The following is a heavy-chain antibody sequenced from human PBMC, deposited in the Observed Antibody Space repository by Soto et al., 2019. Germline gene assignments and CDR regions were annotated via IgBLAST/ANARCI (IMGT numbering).Heavy chain of an antibody. CDR3: AHSSSRWPLGY. CDR1: GFSLSTSGLG. CDR2: ISWDDDK. D-gene: IGHD4-17*01. V-gene: IGHV2-5*02. Sequence: QITLKESGPTLVKPTQTLTLTCTFSGFSLSTSGLGVVWIRQPPRKALEWLALISWDDDKRYSPSLKSRLTITKDTSKHQVVLTVSIMDPVDTATYYCAHSSSRWPLGYWGQGTLVTV. J-gene: IGHJ4*02.